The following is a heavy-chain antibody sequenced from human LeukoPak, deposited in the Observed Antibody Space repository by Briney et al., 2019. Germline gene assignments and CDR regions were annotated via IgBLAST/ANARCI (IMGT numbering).Heavy chain of an antibody. CDR3: AREADVQYSSPDY. D-gene: IGHD6-6*01. CDR2: ISSSSSTI. Sequence: GGSLRLSCAASGFTFSIYSMNWVRQAPGKGLEWVSYISSSSSTIHYADSVKGRFTISRDNAKKSLYLQMNSLRAEDTAVYYCAREADVQYSSPDYWGQGTLVTVSS. V-gene: IGHV3-48*01. J-gene: IGHJ4*02. CDR1: GFTFSIYS.